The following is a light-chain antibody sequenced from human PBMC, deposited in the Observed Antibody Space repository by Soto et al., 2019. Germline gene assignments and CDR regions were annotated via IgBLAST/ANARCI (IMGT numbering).Light chain of an antibody. J-gene: IGKJ2*01. CDR1: QTISTW. Sequence: DIQMTQSPSTLSASVGDRVTITCRASQTISTWLAWYQQRPGKAPNLLIYKASSLESGVSSRFSSSGSGTDFTLPISNLQPDDFATYYCQHYNSYPYTFGQGTKLEIQ. V-gene: IGKV1-5*03. CDR3: QHYNSYPYT. CDR2: KAS.